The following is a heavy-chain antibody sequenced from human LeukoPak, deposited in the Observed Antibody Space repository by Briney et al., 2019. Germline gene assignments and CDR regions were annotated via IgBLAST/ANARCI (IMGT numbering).Heavy chain of an antibody. J-gene: IGHJ4*02. Sequence: PGGSLRLSCAASGFTLSSYEMNWVRQAPGKGLEWVSYISTSGTIIYYADSVKGRFTISRDNAKNSLYLQMNSLRAEDTAVYYCARDSGHVDTAMAHDYWGQGTLVTVSS. CDR2: ISTSGTII. CDR3: ARDSGHVDTAMAHDY. V-gene: IGHV3-48*03. D-gene: IGHD5-18*01. CDR1: GFTLSSYE.